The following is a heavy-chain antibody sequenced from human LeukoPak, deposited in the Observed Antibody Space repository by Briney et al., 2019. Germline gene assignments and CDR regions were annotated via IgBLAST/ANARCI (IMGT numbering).Heavy chain of an antibody. Sequence: GGSLRLSCAASGFTFSSYGMHWVRQAPGKGLEWVAVISYGGSNKYYADSVKGRFTISRDNSKNTLYLQMNSLRAEDTAVYYCAKDPYSSSWYPVGWFDPWGQGTLVTVSS. D-gene: IGHD6-13*01. V-gene: IGHV3-30*18. CDR2: ISYGGSNK. CDR1: GFTFSSYG. J-gene: IGHJ5*02. CDR3: AKDPYSSSWYPVGWFDP.